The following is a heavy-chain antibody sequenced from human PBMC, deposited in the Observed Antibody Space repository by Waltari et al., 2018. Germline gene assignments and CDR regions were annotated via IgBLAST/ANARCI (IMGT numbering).Heavy chain of an antibody. CDR2: ISGNNGHT. D-gene: IGHD2-2*01. Sequence: QVQLVQSGAEVKKPGASLKVSCKASGYIFTNYGISWVRQAPGQGLEWMGWISGNNGHTNYAPKILGRLTMAKDTSTNTVYMELSRLTSDDTAVYYCAKDRHQLIEEGFLLALDPWGQGTLVTVS. CDR1: GYIFTNYG. CDR3: AKDRHQLIEEGFLLALDP. J-gene: IGHJ5*02. V-gene: IGHV1-18*04.